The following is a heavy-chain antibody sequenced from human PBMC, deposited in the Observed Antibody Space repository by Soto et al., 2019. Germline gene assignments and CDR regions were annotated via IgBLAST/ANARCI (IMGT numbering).Heavy chain of an antibody. Sequence: VESGGGLVYPGGSLRLSCVASGFRFSDHSMNWVRQAPGKGLQWISYISSNIDTTYYADSVKGRFTVSRDNAKNALFLQMNSLRDDDTATYYCARLPKGSFVTAWGQGARVTVSS. CDR2: ISSNIDTT. J-gene: IGHJ4*02. V-gene: IGHV3-48*02. CDR1: GFRFSDHS. CDR3: ARLPKGSFVTA. D-gene: IGHD2-21*02.